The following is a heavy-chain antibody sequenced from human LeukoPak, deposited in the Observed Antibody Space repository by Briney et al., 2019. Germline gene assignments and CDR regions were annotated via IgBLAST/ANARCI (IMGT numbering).Heavy chain of an antibody. CDR1: GGSISSGGYS. CDR3: AREERYSSSWPDF. CDR2: IYHSGST. D-gene: IGHD6-13*01. J-gene: IGHJ4*02. V-gene: IGHV4-30-2*01. Sequence: SQTLSLTCAVSGGSISSGGYSWSWIRQPPGKGLEWIGYIYHSGSTYYNPSLKSRVTISVDRSKNQFSLKLSSVTAADTAVYYCAREERYSSSWPDFWGQGALVTVSS.